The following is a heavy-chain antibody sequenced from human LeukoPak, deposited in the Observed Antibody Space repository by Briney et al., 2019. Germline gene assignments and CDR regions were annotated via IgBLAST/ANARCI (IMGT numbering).Heavy chain of an antibody. J-gene: IGHJ4*02. CDR2: ISGSGGST. V-gene: IGHV3-23*01. CDR1: GFTFSSYA. D-gene: IGHD5-24*01. CDR3: AKDLGEMATHPGDY. Sequence: PGGSLRLSCAASGFTFSSYAMSWVRQAPGKGLEWVSDISGSGGSTHYADSVKGRFTISRDNSKNTVYLQMNSLRVEDTAVYYCAKDLGEMATHPGDYWGQGTLVTVSS.